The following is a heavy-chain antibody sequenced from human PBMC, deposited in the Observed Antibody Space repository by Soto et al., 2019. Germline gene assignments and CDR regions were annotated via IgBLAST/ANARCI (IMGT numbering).Heavy chain of an antibody. D-gene: IGHD1-26*01. CDR1: GFIFSSYG. Sequence: QVQLVESGGGVVQPGRSLRLSCAASGFIFSSYGMQWVRQAPGKGLEWVAVISYDGSNKYYADSVKGRFTISRDNSKNTLYLQMNSLRAEDTAVYYCEKDWELLNYWGQGTLVTVSS. J-gene: IGHJ4*02. CDR2: ISYDGSNK. V-gene: IGHV3-30*18. CDR3: EKDWELLNY.